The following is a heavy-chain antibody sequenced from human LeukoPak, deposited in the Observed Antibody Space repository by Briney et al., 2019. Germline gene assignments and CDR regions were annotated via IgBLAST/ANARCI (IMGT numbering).Heavy chain of an antibody. CDR1: GFTLSSYA. D-gene: IGHD6-13*01. J-gene: IGHJ4*02. Sequence: GGSLRLSCAASGFTLSSYAMTWVRQAPGRGLEWVSSVDGGGGGTYYADSVKGRFTISRDNSKDTLYSQMNGLRAEDTAVYFCAKQSAGSAAWYSLHYDFWGQGTLVTVSS. V-gene: IGHV3-23*01. CDR3: AKQSAGSAAWYSLHYDF. CDR2: VDGGGGGT.